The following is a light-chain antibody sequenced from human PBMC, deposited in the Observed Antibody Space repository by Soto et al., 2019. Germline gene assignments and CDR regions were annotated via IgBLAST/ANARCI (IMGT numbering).Light chain of an antibody. CDR3: QQTYLSPPT. J-gene: IGKJ1*01. CDR2: GAS. Sequence: DIQMTQSPSSLSASVGDRVPITCRASQSISNYLNWYQQKPGKAPKLLFSGASSLHSGVPSGFSGSGSGTDFTLTISSLQPEDFATYDCQQTYLSPPTSGQGTKGEIK. V-gene: IGKV1-39*01. CDR1: QSISNY.